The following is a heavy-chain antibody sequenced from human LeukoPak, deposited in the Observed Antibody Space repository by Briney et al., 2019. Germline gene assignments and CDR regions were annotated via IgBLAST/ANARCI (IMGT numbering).Heavy chain of an antibody. D-gene: IGHD3-3*01. CDR3: TRATIFGVVVHYYYRDV. V-gene: IGHV1-46*03. J-gene: IGHJ6*03. CDR1: GSTFTSYY. Sequence: ASVKISCKASGSTFTSYYIHWVRQAPGQGLEWMGILNPSGGSTSYAQKFQGRVTMTRDTSTSTVYMELSSLRSDDTAVYYCTRATIFGVVVHYYYRDVWGKGTTVTVSS. CDR2: LNPSGGST.